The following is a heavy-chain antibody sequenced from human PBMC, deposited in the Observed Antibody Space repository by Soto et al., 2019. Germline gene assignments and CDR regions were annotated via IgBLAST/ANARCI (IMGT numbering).Heavy chain of an antibody. J-gene: IGHJ4*02. Sequence: SGPTLVDPTQTLTLTCTFSGFSLNSSGVGVGWIRQPPGKALEWLALIYWNDEMHYSPSLKSRLTITEDASKHQVVLTVTNMDPVDTATYYCAHRRFAKYSSLPADFDFWGQGILVTVSS. CDR1: GFSLNSSGVG. CDR3: AHRRFAKYSSLPADFDF. D-gene: IGHD6-6*01. CDR2: IYWNDEM. V-gene: IGHV2-5*01.